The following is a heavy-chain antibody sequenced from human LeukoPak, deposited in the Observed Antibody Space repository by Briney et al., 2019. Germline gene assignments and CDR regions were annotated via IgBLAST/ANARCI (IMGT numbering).Heavy chain of an antibody. V-gene: IGHV4-59*01. D-gene: IGHD3-22*01. CDR3: ARASSYSSGYYFDY. CDR1: GGSISSYY. Sequence: SXTLSLTCTVSGGSISSYYWSWVRQPPGKGVEWIGYIYYSASTNYNPSLKSRVTISVDTSKNQFSLKLSSVTAADTAVYYCARASSYSSGYYFDYWGQGTLVTVSS. J-gene: IGHJ4*02. CDR2: IYYSAST.